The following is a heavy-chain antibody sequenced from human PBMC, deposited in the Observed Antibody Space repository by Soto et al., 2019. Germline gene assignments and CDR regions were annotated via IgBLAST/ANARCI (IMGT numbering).Heavy chain of an antibody. CDR2: ISGSGGST. CDR3: AKPSTPSTARLDY. D-gene: IGHD4-17*01. J-gene: IGHJ4*02. Sequence: GGSLRLSCAASGFTFSSYAMSWVRQAPGKGLEWVSAISGSGGSTNYADSVKGRFTIYRDNSKNPLYLQMNSLRAEDTAVYYCAKPSTPSTARLDYWGQGTLVTVSS. CDR1: GFTFSSYA. V-gene: IGHV3-23*01.